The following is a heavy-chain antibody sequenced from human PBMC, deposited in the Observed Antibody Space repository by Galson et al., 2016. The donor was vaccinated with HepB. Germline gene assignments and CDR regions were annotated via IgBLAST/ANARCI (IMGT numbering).Heavy chain of an antibody. CDR2: ISRSGDST. CDR1: GFTFSNYG. Sequence: SLRLSCAASGFTFSNYGMTWVLQAPGKGLKVVSSISRSGDSTDYADSVKGRFTISRDNSKNTLSLQMNSLTADDTAIYYCVQGSTAPAVWGKGTTVTVSS. D-gene: IGHD1-26*01. CDR3: VQGSTAPAV. J-gene: IGHJ6*04. V-gene: IGHV3-23*01.